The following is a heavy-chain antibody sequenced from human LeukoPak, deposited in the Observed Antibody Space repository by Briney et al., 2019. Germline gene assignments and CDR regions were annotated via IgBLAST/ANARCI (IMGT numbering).Heavy chain of an antibody. CDR1: GFTFSSHA. CDR3: AKDPYGARYFDY. V-gene: IGHV3-23*01. J-gene: IGHJ4*02. D-gene: IGHD4-17*01. CDR2: LSGSGYNT. Sequence: GGSQRLSCAASGFTFSSHALSWVRQAPGKGLEWVSSLSGSGYNTYYADSVKGRFTISRDNSKNTVYLQMNSLRAVDTAVYYCAKDPYGARYFDYWGQGTLVTVSS.